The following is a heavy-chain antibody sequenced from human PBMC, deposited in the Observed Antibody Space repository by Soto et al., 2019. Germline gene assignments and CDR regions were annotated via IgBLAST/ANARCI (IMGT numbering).Heavy chain of an antibody. CDR1: GYLITAYY. J-gene: IGHJ1*01. V-gene: IGHV1-46*01. D-gene: IGHD2-15*01. CDR3: ARGEDCSCGTCCSEYCHR. Sequence: VKVSSKASGYLITAYYMNWVRPAAGQGIAWMCVVNPSGGRKKYAQNFQGRVTMTPDTSTTTIYMKLTSQRSDDTPIYYCARGEDCSCGTCCSEYCHRWGQGTLVPVS. CDR2: VNPSGGRK.